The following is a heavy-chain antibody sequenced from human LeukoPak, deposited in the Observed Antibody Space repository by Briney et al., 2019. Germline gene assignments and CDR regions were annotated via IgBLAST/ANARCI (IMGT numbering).Heavy chain of an antibody. J-gene: IGHJ6*02. D-gene: IGHD2-2*01. CDR2: IIPIFGTA. CDR3: ARIVVVPAASLHYYYYGMDV. Sequence: SVKVSCKASGGTFSSYAISWVRQAPGQGLEWRGGIIPIFGTANYAQKFQGRVTITADESTSTAYMELSSLRSEDTAVYYCARIVVVPAASLHYYYYGMDVWGQGTTVTVSS. V-gene: IGHV1-69*13. CDR1: GGTFSSYA.